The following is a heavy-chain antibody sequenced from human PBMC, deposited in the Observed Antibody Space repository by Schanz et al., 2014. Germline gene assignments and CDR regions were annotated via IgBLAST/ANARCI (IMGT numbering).Heavy chain of an antibody. CDR3: ARDAVALVPEYFMDV. Sequence: VQLLESGGGLVQPGGSLRLSCAASGFIFSNSWMSWVRQAPGKGPEWVALVWSDGNTKYYVDSVKGRFTISRDNSMNTLHLQMDGLRVEDTAVYYCARDAVALVPEYFMDVWGKGTPVTVSS. CDR1: GFIFSNSW. D-gene: IGHD2-15*01. V-gene: IGHV3-33*08. CDR2: VWSDGNTK. J-gene: IGHJ6*03.